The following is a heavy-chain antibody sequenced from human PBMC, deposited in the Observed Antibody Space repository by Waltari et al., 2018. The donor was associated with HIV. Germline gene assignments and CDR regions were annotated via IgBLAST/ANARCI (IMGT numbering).Heavy chain of an antibody. D-gene: IGHD2-8*01. CDR3: AGRSPARRLNWFDP. V-gene: IGHV3-7*01. CDR2: IKQDGSEK. CDR1: GLPFSGYW. J-gene: IGHJ5*02. Sequence: EVQLVESGGGLVQPGGSLRLSCAAPGLPFSGYWMSWVRQAPGKGLEWVANIKQDGSEKYYVDSMKGRFTISRDNAKNSLYLQINSLRAEDTAVYYCAGRSPARRLNWFDPWGQGTLVIVSS.